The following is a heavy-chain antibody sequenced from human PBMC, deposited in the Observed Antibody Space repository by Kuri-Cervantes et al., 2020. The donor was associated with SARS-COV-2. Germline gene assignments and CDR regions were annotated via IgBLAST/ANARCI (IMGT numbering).Heavy chain of an antibody. J-gene: IGHJ5*02. CDR2: ISASGAST. V-gene: IGHV3-23*01. CDR1: GFTFSSYA. Sequence: GESLKISCAASGFTFSSYAMSRVRQAPGKGLEWVSVISASGASTYYADSVKGRFTISRDNSKNTLYLQMNSLRAEDTAVYYCARERGLRGWFDPWGQGTLVTVSS. CDR3: ARERGLRGWFDP.